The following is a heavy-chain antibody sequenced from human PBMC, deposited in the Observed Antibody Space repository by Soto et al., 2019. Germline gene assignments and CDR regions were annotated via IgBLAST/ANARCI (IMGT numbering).Heavy chain of an antibody. J-gene: IGHJ6*03. Sequence: QVQLQQWGAGLLKPSETLSLTCAVYGGSFSGYYWSWIRQPPGKGLEWIGEINHSGSTNYNPSLKSRVTISVATSKNQFSLKLSSVTAADTAVYYCARAEGYCSGGSCYLFSDYYYYMDVWGKGTTVTVSS. CDR3: ARAEGYCSGGSCYLFSDYYYYMDV. CDR1: GGSFSGYY. V-gene: IGHV4-34*01. CDR2: INHSGST. D-gene: IGHD2-15*01.